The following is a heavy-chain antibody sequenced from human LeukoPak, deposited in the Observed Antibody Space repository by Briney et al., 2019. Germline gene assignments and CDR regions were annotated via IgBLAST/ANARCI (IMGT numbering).Heavy chain of an antibody. Sequence: SETLSLTCAVYGGSLSGYYWSWIRQPPGKGLEWIGEINHSGSTNYNPSLKSRVTISVDTSKNQFSLKLSSVTAADTAVYYCARVVAARRWFDPWGQGTLVTVSS. CDR3: ARVVAARRWFDP. D-gene: IGHD6-19*01. J-gene: IGHJ5*02. V-gene: IGHV4-34*01. CDR2: INHSGST. CDR1: GGSLSGYY.